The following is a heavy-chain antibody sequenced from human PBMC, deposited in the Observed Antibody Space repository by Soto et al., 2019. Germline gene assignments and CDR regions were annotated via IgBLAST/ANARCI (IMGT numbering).Heavy chain of an antibody. CDR3: AKRSLRRLRFVETH. J-gene: IGHJ4*02. V-gene: IGHV4-4*02. D-gene: IGHD3-3*01. CDR2: IYHSGST. CDR1: GDSFSNTNW. Sequence: LSLTCAVSGDSFSNTNWWSWVRQPPGKGLEWIGEIYHSGSTNYNPSLRSRVTISLDKSKNQFSLNLTSVTAADTAFYYCAKRSLRRLRFVETHWGQGTLVTVSS.